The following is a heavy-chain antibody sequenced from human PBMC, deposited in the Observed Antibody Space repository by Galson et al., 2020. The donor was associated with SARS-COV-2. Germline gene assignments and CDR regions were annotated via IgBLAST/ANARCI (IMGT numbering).Heavy chain of an antibody. V-gene: IGHV3-64*04. Sequence: WGSLRLSCSASGFTFNTYTMNWVRQAPGKGLEYVSAISSIGGSTSYADSVKGRFTISGDNAKNTLYLQMNSLRAEDTAVYYCARVLAPYDILTGYSKGGPFDYWGQGTLVTVSS. CDR2: ISSIGGST. D-gene: IGHD3-9*01. J-gene: IGHJ4*02. CDR1: GFTFNTYT. CDR3: ARVLAPYDILTGYSKGGPFDY.